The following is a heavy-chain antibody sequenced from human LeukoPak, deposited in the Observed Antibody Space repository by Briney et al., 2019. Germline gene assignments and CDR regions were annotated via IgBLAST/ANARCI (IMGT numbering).Heavy chain of an antibody. D-gene: IGHD3-22*01. CDR2: IIPIFGTA. J-gene: IGHJ6*02. Sequence: ASVKVSCTASGGTFSSYAISWVRQAPGQGLEWMGGIIPIFGTANYAQKFQGRVTITADESTSTAYMELSSLRSEDTAVYYCARIVVTSGYYYYYGMDVWGQGTTVTVSS. V-gene: IGHV1-69*13. CDR1: GGTFSSYA. CDR3: ARIVVTSGYYYYYGMDV.